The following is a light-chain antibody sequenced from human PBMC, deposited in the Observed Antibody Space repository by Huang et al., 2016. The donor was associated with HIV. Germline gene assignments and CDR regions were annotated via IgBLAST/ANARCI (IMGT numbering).Light chain of an antibody. J-gene: IGKJ5*01. CDR3: QWRSHWPPIT. V-gene: IGKV3-11*01. CDR2: DTA. CDR1: QNVKKY. Sequence: ETLLTQSPATLSVSPGERATLSCRASQNVKKYVTWYQQKPGQPPRRLIYDTAKRATGSPARFSSSGSGTDFNLTISSLEPEDLAVYFCQWRSHWPPITFGQGTRLHI.